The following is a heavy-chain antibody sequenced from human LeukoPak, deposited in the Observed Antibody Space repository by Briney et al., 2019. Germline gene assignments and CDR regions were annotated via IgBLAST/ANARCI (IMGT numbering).Heavy chain of an antibody. J-gene: IGHJ4*02. CDR3: ARGVYGSSCGY. D-gene: IGHD6-13*01. Sequence: GGSQRLSCVASGFTLSSYWMHWVRQAPGKGLVWVSRINGDGSSTSYADSVKGRFTISRDNAKNTLYLQMNSLRAEDTAVYYCARGVYGSSCGYWGQGTLVTVSS. V-gene: IGHV3-74*01. CDR1: GFTLSSYW. CDR2: INGDGSST.